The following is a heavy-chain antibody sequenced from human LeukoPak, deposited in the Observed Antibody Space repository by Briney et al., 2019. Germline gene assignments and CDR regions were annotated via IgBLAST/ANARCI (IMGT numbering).Heavy chain of an antibody. CDR3: VRRVRYFGQNDY. CDR1: GASMSDYY. D-gene: IGHD3-9*01. V-gene: IGHV4-59*08. Sequence: PSETLSLTCTDSGASMSDYYWSWIRQPPGKGLEWIGYIYYTGSTNYNPSLKSRVTMSVDTSKNQISLKLSSVTAADSAVYYCVRRVRYFGQNDYWGQGTLVTVSS. CDR2: IYYTGST. J-gene: IGHJ4*02.